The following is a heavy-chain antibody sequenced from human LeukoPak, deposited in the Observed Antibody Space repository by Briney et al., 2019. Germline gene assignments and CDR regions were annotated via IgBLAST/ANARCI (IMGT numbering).Heavy chain of an antibody. CDR3: AGVVAATLVGGGTVFDY. CDR2: IYHSGST. D-gene: IGHD2-15*01. J-gene: IGHJ4*02. CDR1: GYSISSGYY. V-gene: IGHV4-38-2*01. Sequence: SETLSLTCAVSGYSISSGYYWGWIRQPPGKGLEWIGSIYHSGSTYYNPSLKSRVTISVDTSKNQFSLKLSSVTAADTAVYYCAGVVAATLVGGGTVFDYWGQGTLVTVSS.